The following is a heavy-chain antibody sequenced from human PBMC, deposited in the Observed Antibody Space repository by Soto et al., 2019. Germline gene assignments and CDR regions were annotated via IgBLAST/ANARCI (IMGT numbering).Heavy chain of an antibody. D-gene: IGHD3-3*01. J-gene: IGHJ6*02. V-gene: IGHV4-34*01. CDR3: ARDLNWNYDFWSGYAPAV. CDR1: GGSFSGYY. Sequence: SETLSLTCAVYGGSFSGYYWSWIRRPPGKGLEWIGEINHSGSTNYNPSLKSRVTISVDTSKNQFSLKLSSVTAADTAVYYRARDLNWNYDFWSGYAPAVWGQGTTVT. CDR2: INHSGST.